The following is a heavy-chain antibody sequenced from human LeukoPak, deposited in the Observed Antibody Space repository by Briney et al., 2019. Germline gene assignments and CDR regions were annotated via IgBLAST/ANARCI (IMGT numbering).Heavy chain of an antibody. Sequence: SETLSLTCTVSGGSISSSNWWCWVRQPPGKGLEWIGEIYYSGSTNYNPSLKSRVTISLDKSKNQFSLKLSSVTAADTAVYYCARIPYASSSGGVYWGQGTLVTVSS. J-gene: IGHJ4*02. V-gene: IGHV4-4*02. CDR3: ARIPYASSSGGVY. D-gene: IGHD6-6*01. CDR2: IYYSGST. CDR1: GGSISSSNW.